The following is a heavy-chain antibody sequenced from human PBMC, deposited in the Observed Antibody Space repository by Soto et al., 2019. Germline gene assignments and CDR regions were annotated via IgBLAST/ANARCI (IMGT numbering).Heavy chain of an antibody. V-gene: IGHV1-69*01. CDR3: ARGGASGYGRHYYYYYGMDV. J-gene: IGHJ6*02. CDR2: IIPIFGTA. Sequence: QVQLEQSGAEVKKPGSSVKVSCKASGGTFSSYAISWVRQAPGQGLEWMGGIIPIFGTANYAQKFQGRVTITADESTSTAYMELSSLRSEDTAVYYCARGGASGYGRHYYYYYGMDVWGQGTTVTVSS. D-gene: IGHD5-12*01. CDR1: GGTFSSYA.